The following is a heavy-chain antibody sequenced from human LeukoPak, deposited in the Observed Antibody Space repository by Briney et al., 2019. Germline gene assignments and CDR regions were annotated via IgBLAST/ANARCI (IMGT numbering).Heavy chain of an antibody. Sequence: ASVKVSCKASGYTFTSYDINWVRQATGQGLEWMGWMNPNSGNTGYAQKFQGRVTMTEDTSTDTAYMELSSLRSEDTAVYYCATGWFDPWGQGTLVTVSS. J-gene: IGHJ5*02. CDR3: ATGWFDP. CDR1: GYTFTSYD. V-gene: IGHV1-8*01. CDR2: MNPNSGNT. D-gene: IGHD1-14*01.